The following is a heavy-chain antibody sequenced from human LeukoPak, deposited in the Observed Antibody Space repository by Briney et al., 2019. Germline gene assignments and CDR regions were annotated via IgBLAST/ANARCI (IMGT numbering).Heavy chain of an antibody. CDR2: IYYSGTT. CDR3: ARHDPSKNGAYDI. Sequence: SETLSLTCTVSGGSINNHYWSWIRQPPGKGPEWIGYIYYSGTTSYNPSLTSRVTISVDTSKNQFSLKLTSVTAADTAVYYCARHDPSKNGAYDIWGQGAMVTVSS. J-gene: IGHJ3*02. V-gene: IGHV4-59*08. CDR1: GGSINNHY. D-gene: IGHD4-11*01.